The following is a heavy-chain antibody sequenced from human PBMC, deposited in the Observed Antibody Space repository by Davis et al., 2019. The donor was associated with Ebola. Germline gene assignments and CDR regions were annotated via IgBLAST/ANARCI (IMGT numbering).Heavy chain of an antibody. V-gene: IGHV1-46*01. CDR3: ARDNSDSSAYTWMDS. D-gene: IGHD6-6*01. J-gene: IGHJ4*02. CDR2: INRSGGGT. CDR1: GYTFTSYS. Sequence: ASVKVSCKASGYTFTSYSLHWVRQAPGQGLEWMGMINRSGGGTSYAQNFQGRVTMSWDTSTSTAYMELSSLRSDDTAVYYCARDNSDSSAYTWMDSWGQGTLVSVSS.